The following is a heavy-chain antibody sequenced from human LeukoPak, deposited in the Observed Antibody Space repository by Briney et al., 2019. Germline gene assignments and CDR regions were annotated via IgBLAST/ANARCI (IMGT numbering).Heavy chain of an antibody. CDR1: GYRFTSYW. V-gene: IGHV5-51*01. CDR3: AKLQSGYNWIPLDC. CDR2: IYPGDSDT. D-gene: IGHD1-20*01. J-gene: IGHJ4*02. Sequence: GGSLNLSCQGSGYRFTSYWIGWVRPVPGKGLEWMGIIYPGDSDTRYSPSFQGQVTISADKSISIASLQWSSLKASNTAMYYCAKLQSGYNWIPLDCCGQATLVTVYS.